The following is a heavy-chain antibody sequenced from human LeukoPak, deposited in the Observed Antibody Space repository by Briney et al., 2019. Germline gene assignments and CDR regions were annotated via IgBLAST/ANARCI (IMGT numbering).Heavy chain of an antibody. V-gene: IGHV3-33*06. CDR1: GFTFSNYD. Sequence: PGRSLRLSCAASGFTFSNYDMHWVRQAPGKGLEWVAVIWFDGSNKFYADSVKGRFTISRDNSKNTLYLQMNSLRAEGTAVYYCAKGGANGLFDPWGQGTLVTVSS. D-gene: IGHD2-8*01. CDR3: AKGGANGLFDP. CDR2: IWFDGSNK. J-gene: IGHJ5*02.